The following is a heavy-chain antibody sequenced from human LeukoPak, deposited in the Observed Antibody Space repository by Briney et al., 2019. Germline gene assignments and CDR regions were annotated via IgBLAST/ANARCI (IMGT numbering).Heavy chain of an antibody. CDR2: ISAYNGNT. D-gene: IGHD6-19*01. V-gene: IGHV1-18*01. J-gene: IGHJ5*02. Sequence: ASVKVSCKASGYTFTSYGISWVRQAPGQGLEWMGWISAYNGNTNYAQKLQGRVTMTTDTSTSTAYMELRSLRSEDTAVYYCATGSSSGWHTRYNWFDPWGQGTLVIVSS. CDR1: GYTFTSYG. CDR3: ATGSSSGWHTRYNWFDP.